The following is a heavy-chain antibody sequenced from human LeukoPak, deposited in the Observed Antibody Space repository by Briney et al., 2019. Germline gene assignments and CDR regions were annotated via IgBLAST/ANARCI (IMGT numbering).Heavy chain of an antibody. V-gene: IGHV3-23*01. J-gene: IGHJ4*02. Sequence: PGGSLRLSCDASGFTFSDYYMTWIRQAPGKGLEWVSAISGSGGSTYYADSVKGRFTISRDNSKNTLYLQMNSLRAEDTAVYYCAKGRRGYSGYDPIGYFDYWGQGTLVTVSS. D-gene: IGHD5-12*01. CDR3: AKGRRGYSGYDPIGYFDY. CDR1: GFTFSDYY. CDR2: ISGSGGST.